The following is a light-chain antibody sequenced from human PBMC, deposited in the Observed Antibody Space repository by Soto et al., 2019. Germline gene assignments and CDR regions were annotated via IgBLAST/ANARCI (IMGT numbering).Light chain of an antibody. J-gene: IGKJ4*01. CDR2: DAS. CDR3: QQFNPPLT. CDR1: QGINTA. V-gene: IGKV1-13*02. Sequence: AIQLTQSPSSLSASVGDRVTITCRASQGINTALAWYQQKPGKPPKLLIHDASTLESGVPSRFSGGGSGTDFILTIDSLQPEDFATYYCQQFNPPLTFGGGTTLEI.